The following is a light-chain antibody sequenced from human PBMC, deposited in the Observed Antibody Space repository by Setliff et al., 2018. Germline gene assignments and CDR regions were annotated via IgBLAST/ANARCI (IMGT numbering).Light chain of an antibody. CDR2: DVS. CDR1: SSDVGGYSY. V-gene: IGLV2-14*01. Sequence: QSALTQPASVSGSPGQSITISCTGTSSDVGGYSYVSWYQQHPGKAPKLMIYDVSKRPSGVSNRFSGSKSGNTASLTISGLQAEDEADYYCSSYTSSSPYVFGTGTKVTV. CDR3: SSYTSSSPYV. J-gene: IGLJ1*01.